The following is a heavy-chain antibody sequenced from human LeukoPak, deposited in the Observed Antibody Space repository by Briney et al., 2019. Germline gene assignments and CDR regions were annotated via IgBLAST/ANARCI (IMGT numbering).Heavy chain of an antibody. CDR2: IYYSGST. V-gene: IGHV4-59*08. J-gene: IGHJ4*02. Sequence: SETLSLTCTVSGGSISSYYWSWIRQPPGKGLEWIGYIYYSGSTNYNPSLKSRATISVDTSKNQFSLKLSSVTAADTAVYYCARQNYGAAPLRYWGQGTLVTVSS. D-gene: IGHD4/OR15-4a*01. CDR1: GGSISSYY. CDR3: ARQNYGAAPLRY.